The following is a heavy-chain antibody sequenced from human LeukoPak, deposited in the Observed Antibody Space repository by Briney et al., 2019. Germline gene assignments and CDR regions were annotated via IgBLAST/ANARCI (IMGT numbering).Heavy chain of an antibody. CDR1: GGSISSYY. CDR3: ASSRLQRLDY. Sequence: SETLSLTCTVSGGSISSYYWSWIRQPPGKGLELIGYIYYSGSTKYNPSLKSRVTISVDTSKNQFSLKLSSVTAADTAVYYCASSRLQRLDYWGQGTLVTVSS. D-gene: IGHD5-24*01. V-gene: IGHV4-59*08. J-gene: IGHJ4*02. CDR2: IYYSGST.